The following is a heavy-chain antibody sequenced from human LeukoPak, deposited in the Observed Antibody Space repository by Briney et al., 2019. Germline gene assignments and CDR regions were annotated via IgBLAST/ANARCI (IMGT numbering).Heavy chain of an antibody. J-gene: IGHJ4*02. CDR1: GGSISSYY. CDR3: AGSGYSSSWYDDY. Sequence: SETLSLTCTVSGGSISSYYWSWIRQPPGKGLEWIGYIYYSGSTNYNPSLKSRVTISVDTSKNQFSLKLSSVTAADTAVYYCAGSGYSSSWYDDYWGQGTLVTVSS. CDR2: IYYSGST. D-gene: IGHD6-13*01. V-gene: IGHV4-59*08.